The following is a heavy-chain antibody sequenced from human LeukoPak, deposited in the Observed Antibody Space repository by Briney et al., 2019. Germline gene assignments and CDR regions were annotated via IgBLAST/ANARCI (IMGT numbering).Heavy chain of an antibody. CDR3: ARGLYSSGREVDP. V-gene: IGHV4-4*02. CDR2: IYHSGST. Sequence: PSETPSLTCAVSGGSISSDNWWSWVRQPPGKGLEWIGEIYHSGSTNYNSSLRSRVTISVDKSKNQISLKLSSVTAADTAVYYCARGLYSSGREVDPWGQGTLVTVSS. CDR1: GGSISSDNW. J-gene: IGHJ5*02. D-gene: IGHD6-19*01.